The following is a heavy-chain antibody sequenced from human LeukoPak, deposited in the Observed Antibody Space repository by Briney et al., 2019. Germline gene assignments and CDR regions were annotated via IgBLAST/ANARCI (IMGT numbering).Heavy chain of an antibody. Sequence: ASVKVSCKASGYTFTGYYMHWVRQAPGQGLEWMGWINPNSGGTNSAQKFQGRVTMTRDTSISTAYMELSRLRSDDTAVYYCARGRVAGFGELLDYWGQGTLVTVSS. CDR3: ARGRVAGFGELLDY. CDR2: INPNSGGT. D-gene: IGHD3-10*01. V-gene: IGHV1-2*02. CDR1: GYTFTGYY. J-gene: IGHJ4*02.